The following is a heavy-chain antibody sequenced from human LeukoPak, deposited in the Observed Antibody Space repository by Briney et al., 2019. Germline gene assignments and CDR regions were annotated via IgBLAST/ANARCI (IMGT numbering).Heavy chain of an antibody. J-gene: IGHJ6*02. CDR3: ARDYDSSGYYLYYYCGMDV. V-gene: IGHV1-2*02. Sequence: ASVKVSCKASGYTFTGYYMHWVRQAPGQGLEWMGWINPNSGGTNYAQKFQGRVTMTRDTSFSTAYMELSRLRSDDTAVYYCARDYDSSGYYLYYYCGMDVWGQGTTVTVSS. CDR2: INPNSGGT. CDR1: GYTFTGYY. D-gene: IGHD3-22*01.